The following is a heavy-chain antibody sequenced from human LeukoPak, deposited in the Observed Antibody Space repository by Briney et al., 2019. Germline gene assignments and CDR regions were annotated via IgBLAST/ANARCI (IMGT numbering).Heavy chain of an antibody. V-gene: IGHV3-48*01. CDR1: GFTFSTYS. J-gene: IGHJ4*02. CDR3: ARGSTYYDSSGQVPFDY. D-gene: IGHD3-22*01. Sequence: GGSLRLSCAAPGFTFSTYSMNWVRQAPGKGLEWVSYISSSSSTIYYADSVKGRFSISRDNAKNSLYLQMNSLRAEDTAVYYCARGSTYYDSSGQVPFDYWGQGTLVTVSS. CDR2: ISSSSSTI.